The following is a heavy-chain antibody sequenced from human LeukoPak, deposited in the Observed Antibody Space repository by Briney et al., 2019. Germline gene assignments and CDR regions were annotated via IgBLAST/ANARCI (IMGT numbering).Heavy chain of an antibody. V-gene: IGHV4-31*03. CDR1: GGSISSGGYY. D-gene: IGHD5-12*01. CDR2: IYYSGST. CDR3: ARERRGGYDVDY. J-gene: IGHJ4*02. Sequence: SQTLSLTCTVSGGSISSGGYYWSWIRQHPGKGLEWIGYIYYSGSTYYNPSLKSRVTISVDTSKNQFSLKLSSVTAADTAVYYCARERRGGYDVDYWGQGTLVTVSS.